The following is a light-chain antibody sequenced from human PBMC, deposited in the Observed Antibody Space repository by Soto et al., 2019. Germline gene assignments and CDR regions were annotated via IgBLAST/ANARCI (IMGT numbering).Light chain of an antibody. V-gene: IGKV3-20*01. Sequence: ETVLTQSPGTLSLSPGERATLSCRASQTIRSNYLAWYRQTPGQAPRLLIYGASNRATGIADRVSGSGSGTDFTLIISRLETEDFALYYCQQYGSSPWTFGQGTKVEIK. CDR1: QTIRSNY. J-gene: IGKJ1*01. CDR2: GAS. CDR3: QQYGSSPWT.